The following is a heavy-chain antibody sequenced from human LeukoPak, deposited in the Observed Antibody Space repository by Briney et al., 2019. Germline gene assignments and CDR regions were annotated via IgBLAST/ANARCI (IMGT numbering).Heavy chain of an antibody. V-gene: IGHV3-23*01. Sequence: GGSLRLSCAASGFTFNTYAMSWVRQAPGKGLEWVSSISASGAGTYYADSVKGRFTISRDNSENTVYLQMNSLRAEDTAIYYCAREIGGGLHYFQSWGQGTLVTVSS. CDR2: ISASGAGT. D-gene: IGHD1-26*01. CDR1: GFTFNTYA. CDR3: AREIGGGLHYFQS. J-gene: IGHJ4*02.